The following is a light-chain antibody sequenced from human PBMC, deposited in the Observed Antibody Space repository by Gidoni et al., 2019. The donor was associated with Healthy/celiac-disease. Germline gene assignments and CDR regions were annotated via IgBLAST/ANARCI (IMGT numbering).Light chain of an antibody. CDR1: QSISSW. CDR2: KAS. CDR3: QQYNSYSLWT. V-gene: IGKV1-5*03. J-gene: IGKJ1*01. Sequence: DIQMTQSPSTLSASVGDRVTITCLASQSISSWLAWYQQKPGKAPKLLIYKASSLESGVPSRFSGIGSGTEFTLTISSLQPDDFATYYCQQYNSYSLWTFGQGTKVEIK.